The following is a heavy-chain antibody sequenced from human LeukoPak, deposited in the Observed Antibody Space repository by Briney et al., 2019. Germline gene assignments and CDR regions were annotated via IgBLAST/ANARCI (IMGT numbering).Heavy chain of an antibody. CDR3: AADRGYSGYDLYYYYYMDV. CDR1: GGTFISYA. V-gene: IGHV1-69*05. J-gene: IGHJ6*03. D-gene: IGHD5-12*01. Sequence: GASVKVSCKASGGTFISYAISWVRQAPGQGLEWMGGIIPIFGTANYAQKFQGRVTITTDESTSTAYMELSSQRSEDTAVYYCAADRGYSGYDLYYYYYMDVWGKGTTVTVSS. CDR2: IIPIFGTA.